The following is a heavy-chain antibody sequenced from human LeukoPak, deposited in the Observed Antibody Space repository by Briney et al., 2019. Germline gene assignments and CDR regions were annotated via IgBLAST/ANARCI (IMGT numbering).Heavy chain of an antibody. Sequence: PGRSLRLSCAASGFTSSSYAMHWVRQAPGKGLEWVAVISYDGSNKYYADSVKGRFTISRDNSKNTLYLQMNSLRAEDTAVYYCARARVEMATSLDYWGQGTLVTVSS. D-gene: IGHD5-24*01. CDR1: GFTSSSYA. CDR2: ISYDGSNK. J-gene: IGHJ4*02. V-gene: IGHV3-30-3*01. CDR3: ARARVEMATSLDY.